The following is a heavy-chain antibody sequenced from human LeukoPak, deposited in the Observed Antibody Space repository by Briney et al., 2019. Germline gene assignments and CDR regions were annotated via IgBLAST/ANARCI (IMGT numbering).Heavy chain of an antibody. J-gene: IGHJ4*02. CDR2: ISASGDTT. Sequence: GGSLRLSCAASGFPFSAYAMSWVRQAPGKGLEWVSAISASGDTTYYADSVRSRFTISRDNSKNTLYLQMNSLRAGDTALYYCAKESLRGHSYGFDNWGQGTLVTVSS. CDR3: AKESLRGHSYGFDN. CDR1: GFPFSAYA. D-gene: IGHD5-18*01. V-gene: IGHV3-23*01.